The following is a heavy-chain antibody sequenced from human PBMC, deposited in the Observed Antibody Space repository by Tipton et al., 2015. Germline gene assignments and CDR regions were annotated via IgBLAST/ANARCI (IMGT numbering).Heavy chain of an antibody. D-gene: IGHD4-23*01. V-gene: IGHV4-61*01. CDR3: ARARGRHGGLFDS. CDR1: GGSVSSGRYY. J-gene: IGHJ4*02. CDR2: ISYTETS. Sequence: TLSLTCTVSGGSVSSGRYYWSWIRQPPGKGLEWIGDISYTETSHYNTSLKSRVTISVDTSKTQFSLKMSSVTASDTAVYYCARARGRHGGLFDSWGQGSLVTVSS.